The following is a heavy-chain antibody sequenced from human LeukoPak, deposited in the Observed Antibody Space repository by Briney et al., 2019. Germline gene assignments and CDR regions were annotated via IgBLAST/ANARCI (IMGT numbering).Heavy chain of an antibody. Sequence: GSLKISRKGSGYSFSSYWVGWGRPMPRKGLGWVGIIYPGDSDTRYSPSFQGQVTISADKSISTAYLQWSSLKASDTAMYYCARLAVVTATNWFDPWGQGTLVTVSS. CDR2: IYPGDSDT. V-gene: IGHV5-51*01. J-gene: IGHJ5*02. D-gene: IGHD2-21*02. CDR1: GYSFSSYW. CDR3: ARLAVVTATNWFDP.